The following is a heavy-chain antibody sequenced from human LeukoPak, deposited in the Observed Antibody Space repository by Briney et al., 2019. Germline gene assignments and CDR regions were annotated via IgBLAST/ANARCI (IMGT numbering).Heavy chain of an antibody. J-gene: IGHJ4*02. CDR1: GYTFTNYA. Sequence: ASVKVSCKASGYTFTNYAMNWVRQAPGQGLEWMGWINTNTGNPTYAQGFTGHFVFSLDTSVSTAYLQISSLQAEDTAVYYCARVLSRSSGKISDYWGQGTLVTVSS. CDR3: ARVLSRSSGKISDY. V-gene: IGHV7-4-1*02. D-gene: IGHD6-19*01. CDR2: INTNTGNP.